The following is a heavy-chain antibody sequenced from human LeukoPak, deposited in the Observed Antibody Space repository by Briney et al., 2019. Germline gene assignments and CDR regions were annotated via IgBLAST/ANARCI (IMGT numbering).Heavy chain of an antibody. V-gene: IGHV3-33*01. CDR2: IWYDGSNK. Sequence: GGSLRLSCAASGFTFSSYSMHWVRQAPGKGLEWVALIWYDGSNKYYADSVKGRFTVSRDNSNNTLNLQMNSLRAEDTAVYYCAGVTSSGWYVDYWGQGTLVTVSS. J-gene: IGHJ4*02. CDR1: GFTFSSYS. D-gene: IGHD6-19*01. CDR3: AGVTSSGWYVDY.